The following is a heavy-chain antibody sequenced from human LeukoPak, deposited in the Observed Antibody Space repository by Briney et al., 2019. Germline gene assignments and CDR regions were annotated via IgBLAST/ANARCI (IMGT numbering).Heavy chain of an antibody. Sequence: KPGGSLRLSCAASGFTFSSYSMNWVRQAPGKGLEWVSSISSSSSYIYYADSVKGRFTISRDNARNSLYLQMNSLRAEDTAVYYCARDQGPLAYCGGDCYRLYYYYYMDVWGKGTTVTVSS. D-gene: IGHD2-21*02. CDR3: ARDQGPLAYCGGDCYRLYYYYYMDV. V-gene: IGHV3-21*01. CDR1: GFTFSSYS. CDR2: ISSSSSYI. J-gene: IGHJ6*03.